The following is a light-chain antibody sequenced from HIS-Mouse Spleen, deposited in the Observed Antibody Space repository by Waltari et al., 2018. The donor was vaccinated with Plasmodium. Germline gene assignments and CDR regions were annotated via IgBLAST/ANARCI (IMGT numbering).Light chain of an antibody. CDR2: GES. J-gene: IGKJ3*01. V-gene: IGKV3-15*01. Sequence: EIVMTQSPATLSVSPGERATLSCRDRQSVNSNLAWYQQKPGQAPRRLIYGESTRATGIPARFSGSGSGTEFTLTSSSLQSEDCAVYYCQQYNNWSFTFGPGTKVDIK. CDR1: QSVNSN. CDR3: QQYNNWSFT.